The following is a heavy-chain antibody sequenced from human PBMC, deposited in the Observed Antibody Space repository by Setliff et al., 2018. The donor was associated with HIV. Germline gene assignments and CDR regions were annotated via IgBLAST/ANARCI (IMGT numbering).Heavy chain of an antibody. V-gene: IGHV4-34*01. CDR3: ARVSEEYADFLYYYYYYMDV. Sequence: PSETLSLTCAVYSGSFSGYYWSWIRQPPGKGLEWIGEINHSGSTNYNPSLKSRVTISVDTSKNQFSLRLRSVTAADTAVYYCARVSEEYADFLYYYYYYMDVWGKGTTVTVSS. D-gene: IGHD4-17*01. CDR2: INHSGST. CDR1: SGSFSGYY. J-gene: IGHJ6*03.